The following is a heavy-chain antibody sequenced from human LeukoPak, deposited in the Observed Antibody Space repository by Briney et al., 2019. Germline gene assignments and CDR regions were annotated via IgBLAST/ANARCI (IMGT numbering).Heavy chain of an antibody. CDR1: GYTLTELS. Sequence: ASVKVSCKVSGYTLTELSMHWVRQAPGKGLEWMGGFDPEDGETIYAQKFQGRVTMTRDTSISTAYMELSRLRSDDTAVYYCARPYYYDSSGVIDYWGQGTLVTVSS. CDR3: ARPYYYDSSGVIDY. J-gene: IGHJ4*02. V-gene: IGHV1-24*01. D-gene: IGHD3-22*01. CDR2: FDPEDGET.